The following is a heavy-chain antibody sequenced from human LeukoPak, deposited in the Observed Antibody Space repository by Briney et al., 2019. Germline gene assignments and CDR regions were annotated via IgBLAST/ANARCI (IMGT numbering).Heavy chain of an antibody. V-gene: IGHV3-30-3*01. CDR3: ARDWYSSGPETFDY. CDR1: GLSFSSYT. D-gene: IGHD6-19*01. J-gene: IGHJ4*02. CDR2: ISYDGSNK. Sequence: GGSLRLSCAPSGLSFSSYTIHWVRQAPGKGLEWVAVISYDGSNKYYADSVKGRFTISRDNSKNTLYLQMNSLRAEDTAVYYCARDWYSSGPETFDYWGQGTLVTVSS.